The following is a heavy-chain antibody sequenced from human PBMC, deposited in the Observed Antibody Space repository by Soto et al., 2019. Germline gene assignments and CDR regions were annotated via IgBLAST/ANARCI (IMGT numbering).Heavy chain of an antibody. CDR3: ATAPRLTVFQDS. CDR1: GFSFYTYA. CDR2: ISGSGDSR. Sequence: GGSLRLSCAASGFSFYTYAMNWVRQAPGKGLEWVSVISGSGDSRYYADSVKGQFTVSRENSKNTLFLQMNSLRAEDTAVYYCATAPRLTVFQDSWGQGTLVTVSS. J-gene: IGHJ5*01. D-gene: IGHD3-3*01. V-gene: IGHV3-23*01.